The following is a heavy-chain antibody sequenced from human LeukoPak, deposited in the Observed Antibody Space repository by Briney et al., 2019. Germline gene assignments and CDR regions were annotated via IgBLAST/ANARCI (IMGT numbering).Heavy chain of an antibody. J-gene: IGHJ6*02. D-gene: IGHD5-12*01. V-gene: IGHV4-4*02. CDR2: IYHSGST. CDR3: ARGRSGYVYGMDV. Sequence: SETLSLTCAVSGGSISSSNWWSWVRQPPGKGLEWIGEIYHSGSTNYNPSLKSRVTISVDTSKNQFSLKLSSVTAADTAVYYCARGRSGYVYGMDVWGQGTTVTVSS. CDR1: GGSISSSNW.